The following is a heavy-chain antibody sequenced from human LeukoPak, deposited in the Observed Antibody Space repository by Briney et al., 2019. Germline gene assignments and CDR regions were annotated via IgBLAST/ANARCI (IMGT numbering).Heavy chain of an antibody. V-gene: IGHV4-39*01. CDR2: IYYSGST. J-gene: IGHJ4*02. Sequence: PSETLSLTCTVSGGSISSSSYYWGWIRQPPGKGLEWIGCIYYSGSTYYNPSLKSRVTISVDTSKNQFSLKLSSVTAADTAVYYCARLYCSGGSCLDYWGQGTLVTVSS. CDR3: ARLYCSGGSCLDY. D-gene: IGHD2-15*01. CDR1: GGSISSSSYY.